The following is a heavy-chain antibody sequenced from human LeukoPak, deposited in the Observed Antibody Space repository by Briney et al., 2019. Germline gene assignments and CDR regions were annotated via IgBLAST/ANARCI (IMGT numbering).Heavy chain of an antibody. V-gene: IGHV3-7*04. J-gene: IGHJ4*02. CDR2: IKHDGSEK. D-gene: IGHD3-10*01. CDR1: GFTLSRYW. Sequence: GGSLRLSCAASGFTLSRYWMSWVRQAPGKGLEWVANIKHDGSEKYYVDSVEGRFTISRDNAKNSLYLQMNSLRGEDTAVYYCARDRDYYNYFEYWGQGTLATVSS. CDR3: ARDRDYYNYFEY.